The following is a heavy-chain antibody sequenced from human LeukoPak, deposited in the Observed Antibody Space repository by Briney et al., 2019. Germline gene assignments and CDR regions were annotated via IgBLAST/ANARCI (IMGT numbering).Heavy chain of an antibody. V-gene: IGHV1-3*01. Sequence: GASVKVSCKASGYTFTSYAMHWVRQAPGQRLEWMGWINAGNGNTKYSQKFQGRVTITRDTSATTAYMELSSLRSEDTAVHYCARDEGYSSSVPFDPWGQGTLVTVSS. J-gene: IGHJ5*02. CDR1: GYTFTSYA. D-gene: IGHD6-13*01. CDR3: ARDEGYSSSVPFDP. CDR2: INAGNGNT.